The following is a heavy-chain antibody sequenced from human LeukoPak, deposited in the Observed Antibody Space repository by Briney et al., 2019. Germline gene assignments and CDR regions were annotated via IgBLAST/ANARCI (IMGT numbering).Heavy chain of an antibody. CDR3: ARDWREKGALRDAFDI. D-gene: IGHD4/OR15-4a*01. CDR2: ISSSSSTI. Sequence: PGGSLRLSCAASGFTFSSYSMNWVRQAPGKGLEWVSYISSSSSTIYYADSVKGRFTISRDNAKNSLYLQMNSLRAEDTAVYYCARDWREKGALRDAFDIWGQGTMVTVSS. V-gene: IGHV3-48*01. CDR1: GFTFSSYS. J-gene: IGHJ3*02.